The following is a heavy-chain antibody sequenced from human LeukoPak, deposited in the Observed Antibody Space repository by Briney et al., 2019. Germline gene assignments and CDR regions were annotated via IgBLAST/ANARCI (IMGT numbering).Heavy chain of an antibody. D-gene: IGHD3-9*01. V-gene: IGHV5-51*01. CDR2: IYPGDSDT. CDR1: GYSFSIYW. J-gene: IGHJ4*02. Sequence: GASLKISCMDSGYSFSIYWICGVLQMPGKDLEWMGAIYPGDSDTRYSPSLQGQVTISADTSISTAYLQWNRLTASDTAIYYCARRLFDWFFFDYWGQGTLVTVSS. CDR3: ARRLFDWFFFDY.